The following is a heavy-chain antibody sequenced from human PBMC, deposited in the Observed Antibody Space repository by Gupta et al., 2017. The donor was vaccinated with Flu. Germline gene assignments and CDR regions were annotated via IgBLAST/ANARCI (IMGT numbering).Heavy chain of an antibody. Sequence: QGQLVQSGAEAKKPGASVKVSCKASDYTFTAYYIHWVRQAPGQGLEWMGRINPHSGTTNYEQKVQGRVTVTMDTSINTAYMDLSGLTSGDTAVYYCAREKFCDTTSCYRWFDPWGQGTLVTVSS. D-gene: IGHD2-2*02. J-gene: IGHJ5*02. CDR2: INPHSGTT. CDR3: AREKFCDTTSCYRWFDP. V-gene: IGHV1-2*06. CDR1: DYTFTAYY.